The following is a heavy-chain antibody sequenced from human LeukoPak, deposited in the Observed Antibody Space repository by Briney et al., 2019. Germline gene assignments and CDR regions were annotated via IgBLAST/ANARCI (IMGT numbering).Heavy chain of an antibody. V-gene: IGHV4-31*03. CDR1: GGSISSGGYY. CDR2: IYYSGST. J-gene: IGHJ4*02. CDR3: ARESSGWTKAFDY. Sequence: SQTLSLTCTVSGGSISSGGYYWSWIRQHPGKGLEWIGYIYYSGSTYYNPSLKSRVTISVDTSKNQFSLKLSSVTAADTAVYYCARESSGWTKAFDYWGQGTLVTASS. D-gene: IGHD6-19*01.